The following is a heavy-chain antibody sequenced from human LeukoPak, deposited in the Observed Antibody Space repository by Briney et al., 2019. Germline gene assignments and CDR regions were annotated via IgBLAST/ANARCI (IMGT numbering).Heavy chain of an antibody. CDR3: ARDPGGTALGYYGMDV. J-gene: IGHJ6*02. Sequence: ASVKVSCMASGYSFTSYYLHWVRQAPGEGLEWVGIINPSGDGTSYAQKFQGRVTMTKDTSTSTVNMELSSLRPEDTAVYYCARDPGGTALGYYGMDVWGQGTTVSVSS. CDR2: INPSGDGT. V-gene: IGHV1-46*01. CDR1: GYSFTSYY. D-gene: IGHD2-21*02.